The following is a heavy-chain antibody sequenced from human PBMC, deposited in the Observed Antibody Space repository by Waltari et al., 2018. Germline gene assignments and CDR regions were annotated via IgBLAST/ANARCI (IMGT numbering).Heavy chain of an antibody. Sequence: QVQLVQSGPEMREHVASVTVSCTASGQPLASYDINWGRQAPGEGLEWIGRMNPNNGDTAFAQKFQGRVTLARNTSISTAYMELSSLTSDDTAMYYCATGPAAWWAFDVWGQGTMVAVSS. CDR2: MNPNNGDT. V-gene: IGHV1-8*01. CDR1: GQPLASYD. D-gene: IGHD2-8*02. J-gene: IGHJ3*01. CDR3: ATGPAAWWAFDV.